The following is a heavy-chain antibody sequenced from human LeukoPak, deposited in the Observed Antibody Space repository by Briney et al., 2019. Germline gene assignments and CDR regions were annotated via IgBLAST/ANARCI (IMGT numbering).Heavy chain of an antibody. CDR3: ARERTTIVSGTTIGAY. CDR2: ITGSGDTI. V-gene: IGHV3-48*03. CDR1: GFIFSSYE. J-gene: IGHJ4*02. D-gene: IGHD2/OR15-2a*01. Sequence: GGSLRLSCSASGFIFSSYEMNWVRQAPGKGLEWISYITGSGDTIYYADSVKGRFTISRDNAKNSLFLQMNSLPADDTALYYCARERTTIVSGTTIGAYWGQGTLVTVSS.